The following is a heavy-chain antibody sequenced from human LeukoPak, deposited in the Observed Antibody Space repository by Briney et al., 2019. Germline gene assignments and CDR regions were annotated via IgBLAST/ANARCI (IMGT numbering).Heavy chain of an antibody. CDR3: ARDLPFGGVIADYYFDY. CDR1: GGTFSSYA. V-gene: IGHV1-69*04. J-gene: IGHJ4*02. Sequence: SVKVSCKASGGTFSSYAISWVRQAPGQGLEWMGRIIPIFGIANYAQKFQGRVTITADKSTSTAYMELSSLRSEDTAVYYCARDLPFGGVIADYYFDYWGQGTLVTVSS. CDR2: IIPIFGIA. D-gene: IGHD3-16*02.